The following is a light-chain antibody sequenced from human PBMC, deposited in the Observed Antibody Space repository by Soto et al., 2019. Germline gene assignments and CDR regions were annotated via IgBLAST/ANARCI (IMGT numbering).Light chain of an antibody. CDR2: DAS. Sequence: EIVLTQSPATLSLSPGERATLSCRASQSVSSYLAWYQQKPGQAPRLLIYDASNRATGIPARFSGSGSGTDVTLTISSLEPEDFAVYYCQQRSNWLFTFGPGTKVDI. J-gene: IGKJ3*01. CDR3: QQRSNWLFT. V-gene: IGKV3-11*01. CDR1: QSVSSY.